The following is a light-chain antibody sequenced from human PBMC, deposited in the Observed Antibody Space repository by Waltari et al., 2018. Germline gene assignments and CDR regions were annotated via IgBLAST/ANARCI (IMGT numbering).Light chain of an antibody. V-gene: IGLV2-14*01. Sequence: QSALTQPASVSGSPGQSITISCTGTSGDIGNYKFVSWYQQEPGRAPKLFVCDVSQRPSGVSNRFSGAKSGNTASLTISGVQAEDEADYYCSSYTTTSSWVFGGGTKLTVL. CDR1: SGDIGNYKF. CDR2: DVS. CDR3: SSYTTTSSWV. J-gene: IGLJ3*02.